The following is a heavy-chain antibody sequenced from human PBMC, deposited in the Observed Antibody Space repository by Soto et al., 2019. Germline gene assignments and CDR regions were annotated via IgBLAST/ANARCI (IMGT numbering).Heavy chain of an antibody. Sequence: GGSLRLSCAVSGFTFNSYAMNWVRQAPGKGLEWVSSISGSGRTTYYADAVKGRFTISRDNSKNTLFLQMNSLRSEDTAVYYCAKGVTTIVATGSWFDHWGQGTPVTVSS. CDR1: GFTFNSYA. J-gene: IGHJ5*02. CDR2: ISGSGRTT. V-gene: IGHV3-23*01. D-gene: IGHD5-12*01. CDR3: AKGVTTIVATGSWFDH.